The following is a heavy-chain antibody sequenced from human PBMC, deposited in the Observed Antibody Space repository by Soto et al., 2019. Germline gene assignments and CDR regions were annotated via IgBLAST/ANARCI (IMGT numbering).Heavy chain of an antibody. V-gene: IGHV1-18*01. J-gene: IGHJ1*01. Sequence: QVPLVQSGAEVKKPGASVKVSCKASGYTFSSYGISWVRQAPGQGLEWTGWISTHSGNTDNAQKFQGRVTMTADTTASTAYMELRSLTSDDTAVYYFATTTVVRLIHHWGPGTLVSVAS. CDR2: ISTHSGNT. CDR1: GYTFSSYG. CDR3: ATTTVVRLIHH. D-gene: IGHD4-17*01.